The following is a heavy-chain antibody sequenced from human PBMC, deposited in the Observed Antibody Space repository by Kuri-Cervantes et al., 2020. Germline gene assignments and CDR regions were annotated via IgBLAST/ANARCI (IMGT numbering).Heavy chain of an antibody. CDR1: GGSFSGYY. CDR2: INHSGST. D-gene: IGHD3-10*01. V-gene: IGHV4-34*01. CDR3: ARHSSITMVRGVIP. J-gene: IGHJ5*02. Sequence: SETLSLTCAVYGGSFSGYYWSWIRQPPGKGLEWIGEINHSGSTNYNPSLKSRVTISVDTSKNQFSLKLSSVTAADTAVYYCARHSSITMVRGVIPWGQGTLVTVSS.